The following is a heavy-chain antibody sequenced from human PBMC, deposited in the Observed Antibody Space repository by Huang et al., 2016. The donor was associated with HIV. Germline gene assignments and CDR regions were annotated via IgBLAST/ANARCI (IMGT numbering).Heavy chain of an antibody. CDR2: IFPDDPCT. D-gene: IGHD6-6*01. Sequence: VQLVQSGAEVKKPGESLKISCKGSGYSFSIYWIAWVRQMPGKGREWGGIIFPDDPCTTYRPAFEGQGTISADKSIGTAYLQWSSLKASDTAMYYCARRFSSSSGYFDYWGQGSLVTVSS. CDR1: GYSFSIYW. V-gene: IGHV5-51*01. CDR3: ARRFSSSSGYFDY. J-gene: IGHJ4*02.